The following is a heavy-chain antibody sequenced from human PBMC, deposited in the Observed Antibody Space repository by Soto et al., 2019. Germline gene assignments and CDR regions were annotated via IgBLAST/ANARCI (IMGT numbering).Heavy chain of an antibody. CDR2: IYYSGST. CDR1: GGSISSYY. CDR3: AIRYGYSFDY. D-gene: IGHD1-1*01. V-gene: IGHV4-59*08. Sequence: QVQLQESGPGLVKPSETLSLTCTVSGGSISSYYWSWIRQPPGKGLEWIGYIYYSGSTNYNPSLMSPVTISVDTSNNQFSLNLTSVTAADTALYYCAIRYGYSFDYLAQGTLVTFSS. J-gene: IGHJ4*02.